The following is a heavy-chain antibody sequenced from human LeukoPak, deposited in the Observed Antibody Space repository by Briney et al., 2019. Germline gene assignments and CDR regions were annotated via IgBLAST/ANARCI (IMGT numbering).Heavy chain of an antibody. Sequence: GASVKVSCKASGYTFTGYYMHWVRQAPGQGLEWMGWINPNSGGTNYAQKFQGWVTMTRDTSISTAYMELSRLRSDDTAVYYCARTDTAMVNLDYWGQGTLVTVSS. CDR2: INPNSGGT. J-gene: IGHJ4*02. CDR1: GYTFTGYY. CDR3: ARTDTAMVNLDY. D-gene: IGHD5-18*01. V-gene: IGHV1-2*04.